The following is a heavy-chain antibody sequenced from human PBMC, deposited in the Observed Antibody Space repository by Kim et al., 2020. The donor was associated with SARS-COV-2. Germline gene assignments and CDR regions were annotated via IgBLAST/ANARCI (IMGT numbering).Heavy chain of an antibody. CDR3: ARVLRSIAVAGTFDY. V-gene: IGHV4-31*03. Sequence: SETLSLTCTVSGGSISSGGYYWSWIRQHPGKGLEWIGYIYYSGSTYYNPSLKSRVTISVDTSKNQFSLKLSSVTAADTAVYYCARVLRSIAVAGTFDYWGQGTLVTVSS. CDR1: GGSISSGGYY. J-gene: IGHJ4*02. CDR2: IYYSGST. D-gene: IGHD6-19*01.